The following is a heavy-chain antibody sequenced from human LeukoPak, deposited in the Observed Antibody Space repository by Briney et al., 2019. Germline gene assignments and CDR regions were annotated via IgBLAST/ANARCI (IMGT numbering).Heavy chain of an antibody. CDR3: ARDNDHYYDSSGYTEAYYFDY. V-gene: IGHV3-33*01. CDR2: IWYDGSNK. Sequence: VRXAXXXXXEXVAVIWYDGSNKYYADSVKGRFTISRDNSKNTLYLQMNSLRAEDTAVYYCARDNDHYYDSSGYTEAYYFDYWGQGTLVTVSS. J-gene: IGHJ4*02. D-gene: IGHD3-22*01.